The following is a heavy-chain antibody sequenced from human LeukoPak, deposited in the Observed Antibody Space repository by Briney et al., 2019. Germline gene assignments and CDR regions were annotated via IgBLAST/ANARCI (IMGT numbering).Heavy chain of an antibody. D-gene: IGHD4-17*01. CDR1: GFTFSSYS. CDR3: ARVGNGALLY. CDR2: ISSSSSYI. J-gene: IGHJ4*02. V-gene: IGHV3-21*01. Sequence: KPGGSLRLSCAAPGFTFSSYSMNWVRPAPGKGLEWVSSISSSSSYIYYADSVKGRFTISRDNAKNSLYLQMNSLRAEDTAVYYCARVGNGALLYWGQGTLVTVSS.